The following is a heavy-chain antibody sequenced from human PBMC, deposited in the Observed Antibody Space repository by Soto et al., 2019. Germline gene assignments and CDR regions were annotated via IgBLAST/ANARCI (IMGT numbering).Heavy chain of an antibody. CDR2: IGTAGDT. CDR1: GFTFSSYD. V-gene: IGHV3-13*01. D-gene: IGHD1-7*01. Sequence: GGSLRLSCAASGFTFSSYDMHWVRQATGKGLEWVSAIGTAGDTYYPGSVKGRFTISRENAKNSLYLQMNSLRAEDTAVYYCARDWWITGTTDINEGFGLRYYYYGMDVWGQGTTVTVSS. J-gene: IGHJ6*02. CDR3: ARDWWITGTTDINEGFGLRYYYYGMDV.